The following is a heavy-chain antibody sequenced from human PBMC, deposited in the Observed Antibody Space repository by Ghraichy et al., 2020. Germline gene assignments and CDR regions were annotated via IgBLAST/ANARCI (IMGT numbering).Heavy chain of an antibody. CDR2: LGDSGTWP. J-gene: IGHJ4*02. Sequence: GGSLRLSCAASGFAFGDITWVRQAPGQGLGWVSSLGDSGTWPYYADSVKGRFTMSRYTSKNTLNLQMNSLRAEDTAVYYCARGLRELGSYWGQGTPVTVSS. V-gene: IGHV3-23*01. CDR1: GFAFGD. D-gene: IGHD3-16*01. CDR3: ARGLRELGSY.